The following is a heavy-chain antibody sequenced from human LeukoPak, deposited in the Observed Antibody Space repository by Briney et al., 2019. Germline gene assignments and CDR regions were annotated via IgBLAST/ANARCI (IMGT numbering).Heavy chain of an antibody. CDR2: IKQDGSEK. V-gene: IGHV3-7*03. CDR1: GFTFGSYW. CDR3: ASAGGDSRSPLPFYY. Sequence: GGSLRLSCAASGFTFGSYWMSWVRQAPGKGLEWVANIKQDGSEKYYVDSVKGRFTIARDNAENSLSLQMNSLRAEDTAVYYCASAGGDSRSPLPFYYWGQGTLVTVSS. D-gene: IGHD6-6*01. J-gene: IGHJ4*02.